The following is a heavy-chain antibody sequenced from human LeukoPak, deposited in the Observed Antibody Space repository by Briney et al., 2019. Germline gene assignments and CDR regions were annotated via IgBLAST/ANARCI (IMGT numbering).Heavy chain of an antibody. Sequence: PSETLSLTCTVSGGSVSSGVYYWSWIRQHPGQGLEWIGYVYYSGTTYYNPSLKSRVTISLDTSKNQFSLKLSSVTAADTAVYYCATYGGNYYCDYWGQGTLVTVSS. CDR1: GGSVSSGVYY. V-gene: IGHV4-31*03. D-gene: IGHD4-23*01. CDR2: VYYSGTT. CDR3: ATYGGNYYCDY. J-gene: IGHJ4*02.